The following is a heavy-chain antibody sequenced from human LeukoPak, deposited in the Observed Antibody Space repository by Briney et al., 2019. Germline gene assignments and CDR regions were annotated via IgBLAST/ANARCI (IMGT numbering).Heavy chain of an antibody. CDR1: GFTFSTYA. CDR3: AKVVVEDAENYFDY. D-gene: IGHD2-15*01. Sequence: GGSLRLSCVASGFTFSTYAMSWARQAPGNGLEWVSGISGSGGLTYYADSVKGRFTISRDNSKNTLYLEMNSLRAEDTAVYYCAKVVVEDAENYFDYWGQGTLVTVSS. V-gene: IGHV3-23*01. J-gene: IGHJ4*02. CDR2: ISGSGGLT.